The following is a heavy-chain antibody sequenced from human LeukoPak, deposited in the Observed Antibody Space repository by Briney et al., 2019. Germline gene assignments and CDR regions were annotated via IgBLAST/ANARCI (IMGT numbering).Heavy chain of an antibody. CDR2: ISGSGGGT. CDR3: AKDLGRYRNNYFDY. Sequence: GGSLRLSCAASGFTFNSYAMSWVRQAPEKGLEWVATISGSGGGTYYADPVKGRFTISRDDSKNTLYLQMNSLRAEDTAVYYCAKDLGRYRNNYFDYWGQGTLVTVSS. J-gene: IGHJ4*02. V-gene: IGHV3-23*01. D-gene: IGHD1-26*01. CDR1: GFTFNSYA.